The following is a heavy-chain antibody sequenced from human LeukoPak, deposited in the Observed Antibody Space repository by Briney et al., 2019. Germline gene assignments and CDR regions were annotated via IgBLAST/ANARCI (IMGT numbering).Heavy chain of an antibody. J-gene: IGHJ3*02. V-gene: IGHV4-31*03. CDR3: AGRIAVADPQAFDI. CDR1: GGSISSGGYY. CDR2: MYYSGST. Sequence: SQTLSLTCTVSGGSISSGGYYWSWIRQHPGKGLEWIGYMYYSGSTYYNPSLRSRVTISVDTSNNQFSLKLSSVNAADTAVYYCAGRIAVADPQAFDIWGQGTMVTVSS. D-gene: IGHD6-19*01.